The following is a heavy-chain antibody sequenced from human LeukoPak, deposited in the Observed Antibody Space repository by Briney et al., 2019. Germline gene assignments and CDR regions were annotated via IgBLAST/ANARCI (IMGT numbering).Heavy chain of an antibody. CDR2: IIPIFGTA. Sequence: ASVKVSCKASGGTFSSYAISWVRQAPGQGLEWMGGIIPIFGTANYAQKFQGRVTITTDESTSTAYMELSRLRSDDTAVYYCARDYDSSGYYFDYWGQGTLVTVSS. CDR1: GGTFSSYA. CDR3: ARDYDSSGYYFDY. J-gene: IGHJ4*02. D-gene: IGHD3-22*01. V-gene: IGHV1-69*05.